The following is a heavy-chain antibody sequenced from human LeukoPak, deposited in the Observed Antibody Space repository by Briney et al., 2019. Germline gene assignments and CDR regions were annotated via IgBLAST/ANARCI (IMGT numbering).Heavy chain of an antibody. Sequence: SETLSLTCTVSGGSISSGDYYWSWIRQPPGTGLEWIGYIYYSGSTYYNPSLKSRVTISVDTSKNQFSLKLSSVTAADTAVYYCARARTTTVTTDFDYWGQGTLVTVSS. CDR2: IYYSGST. D-gene: IGHD4-17*01. J-gene: IGHJ4*02. CDR3: ARARTTTVTTDFDY. V-gene: IGHV4-30-4*01. CDR1: GGSISSGDYY.